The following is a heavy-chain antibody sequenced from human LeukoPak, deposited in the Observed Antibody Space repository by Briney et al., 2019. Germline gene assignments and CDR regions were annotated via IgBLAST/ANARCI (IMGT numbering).Heavy chain of an antibody. D-gene: IGHD5-24*01. V-gene: IGHV4-39*01. J-gene: IGHJ6*02. CDR1: GGSISSSSYY. CDR2: IYYSGST. Sequence: PSETLSLTRTVSGGSISSSSYYWGWIRQPPGKGLEWIGSIYYSGSTYYNPSLKSRVTISVDTSKNQFSLKLSSVTAADTAVYYCARGDGGVDYYYGMDVWGQGTTVTVSS. CDR3: ARGDGGVDYYYGMDV.